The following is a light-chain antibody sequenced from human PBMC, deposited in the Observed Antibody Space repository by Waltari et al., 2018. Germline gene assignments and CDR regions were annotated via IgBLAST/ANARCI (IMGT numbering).Light chain of an antibody. Sequence: QSALTQPASVSGSPGQSITIPCTGTSSDVGNYNLVPWYQQYPGKAPKVMIYDDNRRPSGVSDRFSGSKSGNTASLTISGVQAEDEADYYCCSYAGSYTWVFGGGTKLTVL. CDR2: DDN. J-gene: IGLJ3*02. CDR1: SSDVGNYNL. V-gene: IGLV2-23*01. CDR3: CSYAGSYTWV.